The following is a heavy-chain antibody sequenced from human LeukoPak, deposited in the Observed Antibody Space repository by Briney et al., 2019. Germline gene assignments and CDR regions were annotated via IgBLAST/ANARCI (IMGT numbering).Heavy chain of an antibody. CDR3: AKVLMAARRYFDY. D-gene: IGHD5-24*01. J-gene: IGHJ4*02. Sequence: PGRSLRLSFAASGFTFSSYAMSWVRQAPGKGLEWVSAISGSGGSTYYADSVKGRFTISRDNSKNTLYLQMNSLRAEDTAVYYCAKVLMAARRYFDYWGQGTLVTVSS. CDR2: ISGSGGST. V-gene: IGHV3-23*01. CDR1: GFTFSSYA.